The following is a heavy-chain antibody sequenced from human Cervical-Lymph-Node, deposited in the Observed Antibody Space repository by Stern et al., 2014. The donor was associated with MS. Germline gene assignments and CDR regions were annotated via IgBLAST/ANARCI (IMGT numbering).Heavy chain of an antibody. CDR3: ASGPLEGFDP. CDR2: ISAYKGTT. Sequence: QVQLVQSGAEVKKPGASVKVSCKASGYTFTSLGISWVRQAPGQGLEWMGWISAYKGTTTYAQNLQGRITLTTDTPTSTAYMELRSLTSDDTAVYSCASGPLEGFDPWGQGTLVTASS. J-gene: IGHJ5*02. V-gene: IGHV1-18*01. D-gene: IGHD5-24*01. CDR1: GYTFTSLG.